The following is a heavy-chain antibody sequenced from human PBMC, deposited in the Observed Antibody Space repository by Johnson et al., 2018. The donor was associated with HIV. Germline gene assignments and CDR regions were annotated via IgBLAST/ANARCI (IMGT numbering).Heavy chain of an antibody. Sequence: QVQLVESGGGVVQPGDSLRLSCAASGFTFSSYGMHWVRQAPGKGLEWVSAISGSGGSTYYADSVKGRFTISRDNAKNTLYLQMNSLRAEDTAVYYCTTDIAAGADAFDIWGQGTM. CDR1: GFTFSSYG. D-gene: IGHD6-13*01. CDR2: ISGSGGST. J-gene: IGHJ3*02. CDR3: TTDIAAGADAFDI. V-gene: IGHV3-NL1*01.